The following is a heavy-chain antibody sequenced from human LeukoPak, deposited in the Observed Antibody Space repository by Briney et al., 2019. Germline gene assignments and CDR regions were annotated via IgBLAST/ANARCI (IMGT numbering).Heavy chain of an antibody. V-gene: IGHV3-43*01. Sequence: PGGSLRLSCAASGFTFDDYTMHWVRQAPGKGLEWVSLISWDGGSTYYADSVKGRFTISRDNSKNSLYLQMNSLRTEDTALYYCAKDGGYSYGYYYYYMDVWGKGTTVTVSS. CDR2: ISWDGGST. D-gene: IGHD5-18*01. CDR1: GFTFDDYT. CDR3: AKDGGYSYGYYYYYMDV. J-gene: IGHJ6*03.